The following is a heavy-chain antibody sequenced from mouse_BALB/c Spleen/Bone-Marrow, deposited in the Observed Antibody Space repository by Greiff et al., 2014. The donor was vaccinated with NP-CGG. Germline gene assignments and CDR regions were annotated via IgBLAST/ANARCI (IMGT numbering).Heavy chain of an antibody. CDR1: GYTFTSYD. CDR2: IYPGDGST. CDR3: ARNRNYLYAMDY. J-gene: IGHJ4*01. V-gene: IGHV1S56*01. Sequence: QVQLQQSGPELVKPGALVKISCKASGYTFTSYDIHWVKQRPGQGLEWIGWIYPGDGSTKYNEKFKGKATLTADTSSSTAYMQPSCLPSANSTFYYCARNRNYLYAMDYWGQGTSVTVSS. D-gene: IGHD2-1*01.